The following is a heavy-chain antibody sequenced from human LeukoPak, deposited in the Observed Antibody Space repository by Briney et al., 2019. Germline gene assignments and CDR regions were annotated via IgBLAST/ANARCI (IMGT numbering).Heavy chain of an antibody. J-gene: IGHJ4*02. CDR1: GFTFSSYA. Sequence: GGCLRLSCAASGFTFSSYAMSWVRQAPGKGLEWVSAISGSGGGTYYADSVKGRFTISRDNSKNTLYLQMNSLRAEDTAVYYCAKRLAGAKGDDYWGQGTLVTVSS. CDR2: ISGSGGGT. V-gene: IGHV3-23*01. D-gene: IGHD1-26*01. CDR3: AKRLAGAKGDDY.